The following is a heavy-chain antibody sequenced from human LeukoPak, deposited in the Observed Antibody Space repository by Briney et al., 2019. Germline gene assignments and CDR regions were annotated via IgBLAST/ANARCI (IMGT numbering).Heavy chain of an antibody. J-gene: IGHJ4*02. CDR3: ARYESGSMYDY. D-gene: IGHD3-10*01. CDR2: IHYSGSI. CDR1: GDSISSNGYY. Sequence: PSETLSLTCTVSGDSISSNGYYWGWIRQPPGKGLEWLGSIHYSGSIQDNPSLKSRVTISIDTSKNQFSLKLSSVTAADTAVYYCARYESGSMYDYWGQGTLVTVSS. V-gene: IGHV4-39*07.